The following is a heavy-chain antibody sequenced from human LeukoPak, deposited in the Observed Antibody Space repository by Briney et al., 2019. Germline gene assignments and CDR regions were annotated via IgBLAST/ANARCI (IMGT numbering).Heavy chain of an antibody. J-gene: IGHJ6*02. Sequence: SGTLSLTCAVSGGSISSSNWWSWVRQPPGKGLEWIGEIYHSGSTNYNPSLKSRVTISVDKSKNQFSLKLSSVTAADTAVYYCARDYYGSGSYYNYYYYGMDVWGQGTTVTVSS. V-gene: IGHV4-4*02. CDR3: ARDYYGSGSYYNYYYYGMDV. D-gene: IGHD3-10*01. CDR1: GGSISSSNW. CDR2: IYHSGST.